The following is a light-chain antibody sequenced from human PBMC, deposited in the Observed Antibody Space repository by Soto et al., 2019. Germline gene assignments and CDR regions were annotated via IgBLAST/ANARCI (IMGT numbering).Light chain of an antibody. CDR1: SHDVGGYNY. J-gene: IGLJ2*01. V-gene: IGLV2-14*01. Sequence: QSALTQPASVSGSPGQSIAISCTGTSHDVGGYNYVSWYQQHPGKAPKLMIYDVSARPSGVSNRFSGSESDNTASLTISGLQAEDEADYFCSSYTSSSTVVFGGGTKVTVL. CDR2: DVS. CDR3: SSYTSSSTVV.